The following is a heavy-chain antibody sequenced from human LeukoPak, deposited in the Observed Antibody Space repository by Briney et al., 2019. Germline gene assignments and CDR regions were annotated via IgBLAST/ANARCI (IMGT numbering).Heavy chain of an antibody. CDR3: ALTWSGYYKHFDY. V-gene: IGHV4-39*01. Sequence: SETLSLTCTVSGGSISSSSYYRGWIRQSPGKGLEWIGSIYYSGSTYYNPSLKSRVTISVDTSKNQFSLKLSSVTAADTAVYYCALTWSGYYKHFDYWSQGTLVTVSS. J-gene: IGHJ4*02. D-gene: IGHD3-3*01. CDR1: GGSISSSSYY. CDR2: IYYSGST.